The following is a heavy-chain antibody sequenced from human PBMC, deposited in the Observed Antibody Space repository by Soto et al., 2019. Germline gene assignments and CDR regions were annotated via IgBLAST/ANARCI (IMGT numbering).Heavy chain of an antibody. CDR3: ARCPSGSAFYYYGMDV. J-gene: IGHJ6*02. D-gene: IGHD6-19*01. Sequence: QVQLVESGGGVVQPGRSLRLSCAVSGFIFRSYAMHWVHQAPGKGLEWVAVASFDGSDTYSSDSVKGRFTISRDNSKNMLYLQMNSLRAEDTAVYYCARCPSGSAFYYYGMDVWGQGTTVTVSS. V-gene: IGHV3-30-3*01. CDR1: GFIFRSYA. CDR2: ASFDGSDT.